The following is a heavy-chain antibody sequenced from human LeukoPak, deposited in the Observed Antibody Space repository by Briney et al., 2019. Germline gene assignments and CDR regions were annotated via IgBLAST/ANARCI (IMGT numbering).Heavy chain of an antibody. CDR1: GFTFSSYA. V-gene: IGHV3-23*01. J-gene: IGHJ4*02. CDR2: ISGSGGST. Sequence: GSLRLSCAASGFTFSSYAMSWVRQAPGKGLEWVSAISGSGGSTYYADSVKGRFTISRDNSKNTLYLQMSSLRAEDTAVYYCAKGGTSYYDRSGYFDYWGQGTLVTVSS. D-gene: IGHD3-22*01. CDR3: AKGGTSYYDRSGYFDY.